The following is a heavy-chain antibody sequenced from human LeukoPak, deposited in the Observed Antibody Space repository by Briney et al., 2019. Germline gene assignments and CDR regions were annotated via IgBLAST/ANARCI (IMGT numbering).Heavy chain of an antibody. CDR2: ISSSSSTI. J-gene: IGHJ6*04. CDR1: GFTFSSYS. Sequence: GGSLRLSCAASGFTFSSYSMNWVRQAPGKGLEWVSYISSSSSTIYYADSVKGRFTISRDNDKNSLYLQMNSLRAEDTAVYYCAELGITMIGGVWGKGTTVTISS. CDR3: AELGITMIGGV. D-gene: IGHD3-10*02. V-gene: IGHV3-48*04.